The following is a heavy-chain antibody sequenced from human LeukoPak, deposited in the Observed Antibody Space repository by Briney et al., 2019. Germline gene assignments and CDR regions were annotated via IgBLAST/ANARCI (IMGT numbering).Heavy chain of an antibody. CDR3: ARDGTVTTLGHYYGMDV. J-gene: IGHJ6*02. Sequence: SETLSLTCTVSGGSISSSSYYWGWIRQPPGKGLEWIGSIYYSGSTYYNPSLKSRVTISVDTSKNQFSLKLSSVTAADTAVYYCARDGTVTTLGHYYGMDVWGQGTTVTVSS. D-gene: IGHD4-17*01. V-gene: IGHV4-39*07. CDR2: IYYSGST. CDR1: GGSISSSSYY.